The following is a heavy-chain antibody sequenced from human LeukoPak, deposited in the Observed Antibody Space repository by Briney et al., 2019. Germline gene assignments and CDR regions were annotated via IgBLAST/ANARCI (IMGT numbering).Heavy chain of an antibody. J-gene: IGHJ4*02. CDR1: GFTFENYA. D-gene: IGHD2-21*02. V-gene: IGHV3-43D*03. CDR2: IRWDGSGS. CDR3: AKALRSTLVTPFDS. Sequence: GGSLRLSCAASGFTFENYAVHWVRQPPGKGLEWLSLIRWDGSGSYYEDSVKGRFTISRDNTKKYVYLQMNSLTVEDTALYYCAKALRSTLVTPFDSWGQGTLVTVSS.